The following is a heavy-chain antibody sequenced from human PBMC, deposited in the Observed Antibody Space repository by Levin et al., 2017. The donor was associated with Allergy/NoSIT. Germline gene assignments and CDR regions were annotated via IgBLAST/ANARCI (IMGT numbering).Heavy chain of an antibody. CDR1: GVTFSNYA. Sequence: QAGGSLRLSCAASGVTFSNYAMSWVRQAPGKGLEWISGISGSGDRTYYADSVKGRFTISRDHSKNTLYLQMNRLRGEDTARYYCAKDFMKLGGDYCDYWGQGTPVTVSS. J-gene: IGHJ4*02. CDR3: AKDFMKLGGDYCDY. D-gene: IGHD3-16*01. CDR2: ISGSGDRT. V-gene: IGHV3-23*01.